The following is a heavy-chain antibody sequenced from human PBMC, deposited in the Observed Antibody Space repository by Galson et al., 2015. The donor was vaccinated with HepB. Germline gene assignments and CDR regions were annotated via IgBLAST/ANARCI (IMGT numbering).Heavy chain of an antibody. CDR1: GGSISSSSYY. D-gene: IGHD4-17*01. Sequence: ETLSLTCTVSGGSISSSSYYWGWIRQPPGKGLEWIGSIYYSGSTYYNPSLKSRVTISVDTSKNQFSLKLSSVTAADTAVYYCARQSYGDYVGYWGQGTLVTVSS. J-gene: IGHJ4*02. CDR3: ARQSYGDYVGY. CDR2: IYYSGST. V-gene: IGHV4-39*01.